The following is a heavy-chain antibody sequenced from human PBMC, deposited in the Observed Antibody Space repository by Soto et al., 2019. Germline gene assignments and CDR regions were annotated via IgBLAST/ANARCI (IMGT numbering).Heavy chain of an antibody. V-gene: IGHV3-74*01. CDR2: IESDGSST. CDR1: GFTFSSHW. Sequence: EVQLVESGGDLVQPGGSLRLSCAASGFTFSSHWMHWVRQAPGKGLVWVSRIESDGSSTNYADSVKGRFTVSRDNAKNTLYLQMNSLRAEDTAVYYCARDRADPIGDYHPLFDSWGQGTLFTVSS. CDR3: ARDRADPIGDYHPLFDS. D-gene: IGHD2-21*01. J-gene: IGHJ4*02.